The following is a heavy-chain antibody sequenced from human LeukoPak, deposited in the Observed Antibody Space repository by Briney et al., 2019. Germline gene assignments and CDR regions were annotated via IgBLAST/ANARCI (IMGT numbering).Heavy chain of an antibody. CDR3: PRDPINIATAGNGFDY. J-gene: IGHJ4*02. V-gene: IGHV1-2*02. Sequence: ASVKVSCKASGYTFTDYFMNWVRQAPGQGLEWMGWINPKSGGTVYAQKFQGRVTMTRDTSISTAYMELSRLRSDDTAVYYCPRDPINIATAGNGFDYWGQGTLVTVSS. D-gene: IGHD6-13*01. CDR2: INPKSGGT. CDR1: GYTFTDYF.